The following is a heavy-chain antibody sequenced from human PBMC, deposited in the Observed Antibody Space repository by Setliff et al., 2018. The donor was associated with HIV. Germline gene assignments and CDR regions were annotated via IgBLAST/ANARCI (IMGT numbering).Heavy chain of an antibody. J-gene: IGHJ3*02. Sequence: SETLSLTCAVYGGSFSGYYWSWIRQSPGKGPEWIGQINHGGSTNYSPSIKSRVTMSIDTSKNQFSLRLSSVTAADTAVYYCASDYSSRHDAFDIWGQGTVVTVSS. CDR2: INHGGST. V-gene: IGHV4-34*01. CDR3: ASDYSSRHDAFDI. CDR1: GGSFSGYY. D-gene: IGHD6-13*01.